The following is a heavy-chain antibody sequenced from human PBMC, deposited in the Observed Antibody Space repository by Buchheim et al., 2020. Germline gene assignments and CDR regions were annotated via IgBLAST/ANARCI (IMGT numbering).Heavy chain of an antibody. D-gene: IGHD3-3*01. J-gene: IGHJ6*02. V-gene: IGHV3-21*01. CDR3: ARGRGYYDFWSGQTYYYYYGMDV. CDR2: ISSSSSYI. CDR1: GFTFSSYS. Sequence: EVQLVESGGGLVKPGGSLRLSCAASGFTFSSYSMNWVRQAPGKGLEWVSSISSSSSYIYYADSVKGRFTISRDNAKNSLYLQMNSLRAEDTAVYYCARGRGYYDFWSGQTYYYYYGMDVWGQGTT.